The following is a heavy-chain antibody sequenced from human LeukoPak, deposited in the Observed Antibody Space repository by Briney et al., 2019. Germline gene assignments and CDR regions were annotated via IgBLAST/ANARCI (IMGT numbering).Heavy chain of an antibody. V-gene: IGHV1-2*02. Sequence: ASVKVSCKASGYTFTGYYMHWVRQAPGQGLQWVGWINPKSGGTNSAQRFQGRVSMTTDTSSATAYMELSRLASDDMAVYFCARGTIGSYSSVHDWGQGTLITVSS. CDR2: INPKSGGT. J-gene: IGHJ1*01. CDR1: GYTFTGYY. CDR3: ARGTIGSYSSVHD. D-gene: IGHD1-26*01.